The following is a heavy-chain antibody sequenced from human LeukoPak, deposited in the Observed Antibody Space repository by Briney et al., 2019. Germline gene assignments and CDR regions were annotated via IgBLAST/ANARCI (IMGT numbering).Heavy chain of an antibody. CDR1: GGTFNSYA. CDR3: ARGTIVGATRPFDY. D-gene: IGHD1-26*01. CDR2: IIPILGIA. V-gene: IGHV1-69*04. Sequence: SVTVSYKPSGGTFNSYAISWVRQAPGQGLEWMGRIIPILGIANYAQKFQGRVTITADKSTSTAYMELSSLRSEDTAVYYCARGTIVGATRPFDYWGQGTLVTVSS. J-gene: IGHJ4*02.